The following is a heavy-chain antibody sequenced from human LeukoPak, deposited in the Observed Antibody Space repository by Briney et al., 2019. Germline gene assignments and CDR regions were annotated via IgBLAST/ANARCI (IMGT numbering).Heavy chain of an antibody. CDR2: INPNSGGT. D-gene: IGHD3-10*01. Sequence: ASVKVSCKASGYTFTGYYMHWVRQAPGQGLEWMGWINPNSGGTNYAQKFQGRVTMTRDTSISTAYMELSRLRSDDTAVYYCARALTYYYGSGSYKDYYYYYMDVWGKGTTVTISS. J-gene: IGHJ6*03. CDR1: GYTFTGYY. V-gene: IGHV1-2*02. CDR3: ARALTYYYGSGSYKDYYYYYMDV.